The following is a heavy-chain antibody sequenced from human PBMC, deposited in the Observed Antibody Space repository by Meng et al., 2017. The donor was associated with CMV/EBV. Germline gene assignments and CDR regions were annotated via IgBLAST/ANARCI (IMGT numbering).Heavy chain of an antibody. CDR2: IYYSGST. J-gene: IGHJ4*02. CDR1: GGSISSYY. D-gene: IGHD6-13*01. Sequence: SETLSLTCTVSGGSISSYYWSWIRQPPGKGLEWIGYIYYSGSTHYNPSLKSRVTISVDTSKNQFSLKLSSVTAADTAVYYCARGRRYSSSWYPSFDYWGQGTLVTVSS. CDR3: ARGRRYSSSWYPSFDY. V-gene: IGHV4-59*01.